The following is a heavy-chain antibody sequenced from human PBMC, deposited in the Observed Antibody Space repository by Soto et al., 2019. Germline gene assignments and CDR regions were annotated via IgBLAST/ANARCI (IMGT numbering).Heavy chain of an antibody. Sequence: WGSVLISCAPPFLISSNYVMNRVRQAPGKGLEWVSGIGGGGDDTYYADSVKGRFTISRDNSKSMLFLQMNSLRAEDTAVYYCAKDRMEYNYVWDPFDIWGQGTMVTVSS. J-gene: IGHJ3*02. CDR2: IGGGGDDT. CDR3: AKDRMEYNYVWDPFDI. D-gene: IGHD3-16*01. V-gene: IGHV3-23*01. CDR1: FLISSNYV.